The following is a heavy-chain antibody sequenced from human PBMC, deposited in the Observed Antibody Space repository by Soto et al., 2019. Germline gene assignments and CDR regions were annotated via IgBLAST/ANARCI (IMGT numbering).Heavy chain of an antibody. D-gene: IGHD2-2*01. CDR3: ANKIGYCSSTSCFYFDY. V-gene: IGHV3-23*01. CDR2: ISGSGGST. CDR1: GFTFSSYA. Sequence: GGSLRLSCAASGFTFSSYAMSWVRQAPGKGLEWVSAISGSGGSTYYADSVKGRFTISRDNSKNTLYLQMNSLRAEDTAVYYCANKIGYCSSTSCFYFDYWGQGTLVTVSS. J-gene: IGHJ4*02.